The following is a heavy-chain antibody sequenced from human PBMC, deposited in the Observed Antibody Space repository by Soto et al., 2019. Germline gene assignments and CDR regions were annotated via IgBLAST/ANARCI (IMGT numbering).Heavy chain of an antibody. CDR2: INAGNGNT. CDR3: ASHSSSSFYYYGMDV. V-gene: IGHV1-3*01. J-gene: IGHJ6*02. D-gene: IGHD6-6*01. Sequence: ASVKVSCKASGYTFTSYAMHWVRQAPGQRLEWMGWINAGNGNTKYSQKFQGRVTITRDTSASTAYMELSSLRSEDTAMYYCASHSSSSFYYYGMDVWGQGTTVTVSS. CDR1: GYTFTSYA.